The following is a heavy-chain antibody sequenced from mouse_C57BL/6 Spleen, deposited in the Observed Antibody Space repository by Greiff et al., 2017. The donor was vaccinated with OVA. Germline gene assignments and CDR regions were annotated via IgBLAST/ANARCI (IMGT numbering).Heavy chain of an antibody. D-gene: IGHD2-5*01. J-gene: IGHJ1*03. Sequence: EVQLVESGPGLVKPSQSLSLTCSVTGYSITSGYYWNWIRQFPGNKLEWMGYISYDGSNNYNPSLKNRISITRDTSKNQFFLKLNSVTTEDTATYYCARGPYYSNHWYFDVWGTGTTVTVSS. V-gene: IGHV3-6*01. CDR2: ISYDGSN. CDR1: GYSITSGYY. CDR3: ARGPYYSNHWYFDV.